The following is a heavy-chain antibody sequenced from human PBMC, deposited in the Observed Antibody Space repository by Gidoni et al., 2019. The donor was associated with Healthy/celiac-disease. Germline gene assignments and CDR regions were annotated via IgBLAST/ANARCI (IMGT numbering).Heavy chain of an antibody. D-gene: IGHD6-13*01. Sequence: QVQLQQWGAGLLKPSETLSLTCAVYGGSFSGYYWSWIRQPPGKGLEWIGESNHSGSTNYNPSLKSRVTISVDTSKNQFSLKLSSVTAADTAVYYCARAPKISSSWYYYYYYGMDVWGQGTTVTVSS. CDR2: SNHSGST. V-gene: IGHV4-34*01. CDR1: GGSFSGYY. CDR3: ARAPKISSSWYYYYYYGMDV. J-gene: IGHJ6*02.